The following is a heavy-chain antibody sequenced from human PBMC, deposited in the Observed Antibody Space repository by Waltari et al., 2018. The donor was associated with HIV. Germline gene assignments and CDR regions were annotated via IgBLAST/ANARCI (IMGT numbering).Heavy chain of an antibody. Sequence: QVQLVASGGGVVQPGRSLRLSCAASGFTFSSYGMHWVRQAPGKGLEWVAVIWYDGSNKYYADSVKGRFTISRDNSKNTLYLQMNSLRAEDTAVYYCARDRSVRVVWFGDNYGMDVWGQGTTVTVSS. D-gene: IGHD3-10*01. CDR2: IWYDGSNK. V-gene: IGHV3-33*01. CDR1: GFTFSSYG. CDR3: ARDRSVRVVWFGDNYGMDV. J-gene: IGHJ6*02.